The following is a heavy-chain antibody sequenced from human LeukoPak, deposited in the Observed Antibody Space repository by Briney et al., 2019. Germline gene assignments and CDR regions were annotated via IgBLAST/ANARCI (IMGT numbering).Heavy chain of an antibody. V-gene: IGHV3-74*01. J-gene: IGHJ6*02. CDR2: INTDGSTT. CDR3: ARDTSRTMDV. Sequence: GGSLRLSCAASGFTFSSHWMHWVRQAPGKGLVWVSIINTDGSTTRYADSVEGRFTISRDNARNTLYLEMNSPRAEDTAVYFCARDTSRTMDVWGQGTTVTV. CDR1: GFTFSSHW.